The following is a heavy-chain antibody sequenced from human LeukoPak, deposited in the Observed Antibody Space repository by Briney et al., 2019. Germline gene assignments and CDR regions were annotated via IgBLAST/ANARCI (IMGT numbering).Heavy chain of an antibody. Sequence: ASVKVSCQASGYTFTSYGISWVRQAPGHGREWVGWISAYNGNTNYAQKLQDRPTMTTDTSTHTAYMEPRSLRSDDMAVSYCARDDSGDYDGDYWGKGILVTVSS. J-gene: IGHJ4*02. CDR3: ARDDSGDYDGDY. CDR2: ISAYNGNT. V-gene: IGHV1-18*03. D-gene: IGHD4-17*01. CDR1: GYTFTSYG.